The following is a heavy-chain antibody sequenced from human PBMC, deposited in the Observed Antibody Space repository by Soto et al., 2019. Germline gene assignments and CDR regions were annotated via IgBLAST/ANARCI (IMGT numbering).Heavy chain of an antibody. Sequence: SETLSLTCTASGGSISSYYWSWIRQPPGKGLEWIGYISYSGSTNYNPSLKSRVTLSLDTSKNQFSLKLSSVTAADTAVYYCAKTPGVITVITSFDHWGQGTPVTVSS. D-gene: IGHD3-16*01. CDR3: AKTPGVITVITSFDH. J-gene: IGHJ4*02. CDR1: GGSISSYY. V-gene: IGHV4-59*01. CDR2: ISYSGST.